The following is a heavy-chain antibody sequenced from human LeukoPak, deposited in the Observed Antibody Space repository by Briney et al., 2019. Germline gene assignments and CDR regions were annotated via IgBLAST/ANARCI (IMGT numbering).Heavy chain of an antibody. V-gene: IGHV4-34*01. CDR3: ARGAYTPAFDI. D-gene: IGHD2-15*01. Sequence: SETLSLTCAVYGGSFSGYYWSWIRQPPGKGLEWIGEINHSGSTNYNPSLKSRVTISVDTSRNQFSLKLSSVTAADTAVSYCARGAYTPAFDIWGQGTMVTVSS. CDR1: GGSFSGYY. CDR2: INHSGST. J-gene: IGHJ3*02.